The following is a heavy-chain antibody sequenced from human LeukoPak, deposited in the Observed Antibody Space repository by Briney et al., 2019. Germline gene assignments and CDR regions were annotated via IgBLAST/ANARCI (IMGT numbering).Heavy chain of an antibody. CDR3: ARGTIVATIGL. J-gene: IGHJ4*02. D-gene: IGHD5-12*01. CDR1: GGSFSGYY. V-gene: IGHV4-34*01. CDR2: INHSGST. Sequence: PSETLSLTCAVYGGSFSGYYWSWIRQPPGKGLEWIGEINHSGSTNYNPSLKSRVTISVDTSKNQFSLKLSSVTAADTAVHYCARGTIVATIGLWGQGTLVTVSS.